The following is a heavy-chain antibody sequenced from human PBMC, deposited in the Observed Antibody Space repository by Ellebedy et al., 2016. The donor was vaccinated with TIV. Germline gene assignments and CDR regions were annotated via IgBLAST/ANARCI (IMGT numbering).Heavy chain of an antibody. CDR1: GFTFSSYG. CDR3: AKDYGSGSYGYYYYGMDV. CDR2: ISYDGSNK. J-gene: IGHJ6*02. V-gene: IGHV3-30*18. D-gene: IGHD3-10*01. Sequence: GESLKISXAASGFTFSSYGMHWVRQAPGKGLEWVAVISYDGSNKYYADSVKGRFTISRDNSKNTLYLQMNSLRAEDTAVYYCAKDYGSGSYGYYYYGMDVWGQGTTVTVSS.